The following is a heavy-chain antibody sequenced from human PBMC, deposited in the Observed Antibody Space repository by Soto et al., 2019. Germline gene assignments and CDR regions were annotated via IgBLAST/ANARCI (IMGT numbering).Heavy chain of an antibody. V-gene: IGHV3-21*04. Sequence: GVSLRLSCAASGFTFSSYAMNWVRQAPGKGLEWVSSITSISTYTYYADSVKGRFTISRDNTKNSLYLQMNSLRAEDTAVYYSARYYGYNSLSNVYCYYGLDPWGKGPLVTVSS. CDR1: GFTFSSYA. CDR2: ITSISTYT. CDR3: ARYYGYNSLSNVYCYYGLDP. D-gene: IGHD3-3*01. J-gene: IGHJ6*04.